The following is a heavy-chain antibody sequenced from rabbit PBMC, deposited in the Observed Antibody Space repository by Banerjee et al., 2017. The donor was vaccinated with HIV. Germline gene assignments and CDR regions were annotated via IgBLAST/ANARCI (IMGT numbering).Heavy chain of an antibody. D-gene: IGHD2-1*01. CDR1: GFSFSNKYV. J-gene: IGHJ6*01. Sequence: QEQLEESGGDLVKPVGSLTLTCTASGFSFSNKYVMCWVRQAPGKGLEWIACINGGSSGSTYYASWAKGRFTISKTSSTTVTLQMTSLTAADTATYFCAKSADAASYAYGDLWGPGTLVTVS. CDR3: AKSADAASYAYGDL. CDR2: INGGSSGST. V-gene: IGHV1S45*01.